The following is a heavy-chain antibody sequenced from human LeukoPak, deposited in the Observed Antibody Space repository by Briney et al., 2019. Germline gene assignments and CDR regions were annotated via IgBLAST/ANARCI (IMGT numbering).Heavy chain of an antibody. Sequence: SETLSLTCTVSGYSISSGYYWGWIRQPPGKGLEWIGSIFHSGSTYYNPSLKSRVTISVDTSKNQFSLKLSSVTAADTAVYYCARDAEYSSSSYVGPMGEDYWGQGTLVTVSS. D-gene: IGHD6-13*01. CDR1: GYSISSGYY. J-gene: IGHJ4*02. CDR2: IFHSGST. V-gene: IGHV4-38-2*02. CDR3: ARDAEYSSSSYVGPMGEDY.